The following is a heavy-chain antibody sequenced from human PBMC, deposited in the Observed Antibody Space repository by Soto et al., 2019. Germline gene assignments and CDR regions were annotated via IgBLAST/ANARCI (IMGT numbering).Heavy chain of an antibody. CDR3: ARVIVVANDAFDI. D-gene: IGHD2-21*01. Sequence: GGSLRLSCAASGFTFSDYYMSWIRQAPGKGLEWVSYISSSSSYTNYADSVKGRFTISRDNAKNSLYLQMNSLRAEDTAVYYCARVIVVANDAFDIWGQGTTVTVSS. CDR1: GFTFSDYY. J-gene: IGHJ3*02. V-gene: IGHV3-11*06. CDR2: ISSSSSYT.